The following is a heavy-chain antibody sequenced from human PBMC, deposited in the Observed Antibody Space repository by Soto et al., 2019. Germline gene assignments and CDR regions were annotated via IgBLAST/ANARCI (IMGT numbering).Heavy chain of an antibody. CDR3: AREVGXGDFSAAXLX. V-gene: IGHV1-69*01. CDR2: VISLFGTA. J-gene: IGHJ4*02. CDR1: GGTFSSHS. Sequence: VQLMQSGAEVKKPGSSVKVSCKASGGTFSSHSINWVRQAPGQGLEWMGGVISLFGTANYAHNFKGRVTITADQSTXXXXXXXXXXXXXDXXXYYCAREVGXGDFSAAXLXWGQGX. D-gene: IGHD4-17*01.